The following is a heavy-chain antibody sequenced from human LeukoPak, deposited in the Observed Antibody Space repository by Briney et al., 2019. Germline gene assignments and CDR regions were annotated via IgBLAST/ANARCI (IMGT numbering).Heavy chain of an antibody. J-gene: IGHJ6*02. D-gene: IGHD6-13*01. CDR1: GYTFTSYG. CDR2: ISAYNGNT. CDR3: ARDPGYSSSWEYYYYYGMDV. Sequence: GASVKVSCKASGYTFTSYGISWVRQAPGQGLEWMGWISAYNGNTNYAQKLQGRVTMTTDTSTSTAYMELRSLRSDDTAVYYCARDPGYSSSWEYYYYYGMDVWGQGTTATVSS. V-gene: IGHV1-18*01.